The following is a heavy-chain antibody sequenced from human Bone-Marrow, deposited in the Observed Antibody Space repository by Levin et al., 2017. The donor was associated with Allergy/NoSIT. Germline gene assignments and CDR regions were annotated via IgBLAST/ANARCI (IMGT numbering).Heavy chain of an antibody. D-gene: IGHD3-16*01. CDR3: ARNQRGRGYYYYYMDV. CDR1: GDSINSNNW. V-gene: IGHV4-4*02. CDR2: ISPRGTI. J-gene: IGHJ6*03. Sequence: ASETLSLTCAVSGDSINSNNWWSWVRQTPGKGLEWIGEISPRGTINYNPSLKIRVTMSVDTSKNQFSLRLSSVTAADTAVYYCARNQRGRGYYYYYMDVWGKGTTVTVSS.